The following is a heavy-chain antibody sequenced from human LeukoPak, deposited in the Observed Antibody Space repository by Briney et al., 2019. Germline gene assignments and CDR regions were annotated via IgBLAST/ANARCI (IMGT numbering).Heavy chain of an antibody. V-gene: IGHV4-34*01. CDR3: ARRSLIGYYYYYMDV. J-gene: IGHJ6*03. CDR2: INHSGST. D-gene: IGHD2-15*01. Sequence: PSETLSLTCAVYGGSFSGYYWSWIRQPPGKGLEWIGEINHSGSTNYNPSLKSRVTISVDTSKNQFSLKLSSVTAADTAVYYCARRSLIGYYYYYMDVWGKGTTVTISS. CDR1: GGSFSGYY.